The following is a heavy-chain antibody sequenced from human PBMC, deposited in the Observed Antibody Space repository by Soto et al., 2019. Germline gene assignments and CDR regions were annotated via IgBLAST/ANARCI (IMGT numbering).Heavy chain of an antibody. V-gene: IGHV4-59*01. CDR1: GGPISSYY. CDR3: AVGYDYYYYYYGMDV. CDR2: IYYSGGT. Sequence: NPSETLSLTCTVSGGPISSYYWSWIRRPPGRGLEWIGYIYYSGGTNYNPSLKSRVTISVDTSKNQFSLNLSSVTAADTAVYYCAVGYDYYYYYYGMDVWGQGTTVTVSS. J-gene: IGHJ6*02. D-gene: IGHD5-12*01.